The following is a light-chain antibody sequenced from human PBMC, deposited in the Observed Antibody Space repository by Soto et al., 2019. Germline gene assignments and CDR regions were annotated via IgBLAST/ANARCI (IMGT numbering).Light chain of an antibody. J-gene: IGKJ3*01. CDR1: HGINSW. Sequence: DIQMTQSPSSLSASVGDRVTITCRASHGINSWLAWYQQKPWKAAKLLIYKASSLESGVPSRFSGSGSGTEFTLTISRWQPEEFAAYYCHQTTSYSVFTFGAGTKVDIK. CDR2: KAS. CDR3: HQTTSYSVFT. V-gene: IGKV1-5*03.